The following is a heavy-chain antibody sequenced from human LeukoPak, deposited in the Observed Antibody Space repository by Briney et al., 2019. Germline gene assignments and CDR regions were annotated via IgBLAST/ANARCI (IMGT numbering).Heavy chain of an antibody. J-gene: IGHJ4*02. Sequence: GRSLRLSCAASGFTFSSYGMHWVRQAPGKGLEWVAVISYDGSNKYYADSVRGRFTISRDNSKNTLYLQMNSLRAEDTAVYYCAKDVGWEQADHFDYWGQGTLVTVSS. CDR2: ISYDGSNK. D-gene: IGHD1-26*01. CDR1: GFTFSSYG. V-gene: IGHV3-30*18. CDR3: AKDVGWEQADHFDY.